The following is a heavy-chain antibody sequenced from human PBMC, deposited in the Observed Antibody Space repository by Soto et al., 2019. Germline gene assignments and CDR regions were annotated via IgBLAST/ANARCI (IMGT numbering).Heavy chain of an antibody. J-gene: IGHJ4*02. CDR2: IKSKGNNYAT. V-gene: IGHV3-73*01. CDR3: TPIIGDLWSNYAH. D-gene: IGHD3-3*01. CDR1: GFTFSGSA. Sequence: EVQLVESGGGLVQPGGSLKLSCAASGFTFSGSAMHWVRQASGKGLEWVGRIKSKGNNYATAYAASVKDRLTISRDDSNNPAYLQMNSLKTDDTAVYYCTPIIGDLWSNYAHWGQGTLVTVSS.